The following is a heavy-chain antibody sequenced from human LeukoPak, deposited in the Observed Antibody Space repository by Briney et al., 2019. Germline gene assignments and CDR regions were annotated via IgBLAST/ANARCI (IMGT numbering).Heavy chain of an antibody. CDR2: IYYSGST. CDR1: GGSISSSSYY. Sequence: SETPSLTCTVSGGSISSSSYYWGWIRQPPGKGLEWIGSIYYSGSTYYNPSLKSRVTISVDTSKNQFSLKLSSVTAADTAVYDSRGYLFEDWGHGTLVTVSS. V-gene: IGHV4-39*07. CDR3: RGYLFED. J-gene: IGHJ4*01. D-gene: IGHD3-22*01.